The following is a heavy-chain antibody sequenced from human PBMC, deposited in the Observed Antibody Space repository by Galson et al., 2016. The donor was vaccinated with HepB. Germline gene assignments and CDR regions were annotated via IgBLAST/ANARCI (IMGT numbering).Heavy chain of an antibody. CDR3: AREIPFYYDSPTY. D-gene: IGHD3-22*01. J-gene: IGHJ1*01. V-gene: IGHV3-7*03. CDR2: IKYDGSEK. Sequence: SLRLSCAVSGFSFSNYWMAWVRQAPGKGLEWVANIKYDGSEKYYVDSVKGRFTISRDNAKNSLHLQMNSLTVDDTAVYYCAREIPFYYDSPTYWGQGTLVTV. CDR1: GFSFSNYW.